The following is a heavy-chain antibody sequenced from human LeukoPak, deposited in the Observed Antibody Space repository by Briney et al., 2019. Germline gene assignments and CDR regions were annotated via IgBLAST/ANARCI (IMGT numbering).Heavy chain of an antibody. D-gene: IGHD6-13*01. Sequence: PGGSLRLSCAASGFTFSSYSMNWVRQAPGKGLEWVSSISSSSSYIYYADSVKGRFTISRDNAKNSLYLQMNSLRAEDTAVYYCARDSSSWCGYLYYYYMDVWGKGTTVTVSS. CDR3: ARDSSSWCGYLYYYYMDV. J-gene: IGHJ6*03. CDR2: ISSSSSYI. CDR1: GFTFSSYS. V-gene: IGHV3-21*01.